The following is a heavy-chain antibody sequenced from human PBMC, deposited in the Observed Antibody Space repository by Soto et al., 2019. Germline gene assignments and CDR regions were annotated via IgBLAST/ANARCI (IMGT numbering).Heavy chain of an antibody. J-gene: IGHJ3*02. D-gene: IGHD5-12*01. CDR3: ARVAVVNIVATSRPTI. CDR1: GYTFTSYG. Sequence: QVQLVQSGAEVKKPGASVKVSCKASGYTFTSYGISWVRQPPGQGLEWMGWISAYNGNTNYAQKLKGRVTMTTDTATSTAYMELRSLRSDDTAVYYCARVAVVNIVATSRPTIWGQGTMVTVSS. CDR2: ISAYNGNT. V-gene: IGHV1-18*01.